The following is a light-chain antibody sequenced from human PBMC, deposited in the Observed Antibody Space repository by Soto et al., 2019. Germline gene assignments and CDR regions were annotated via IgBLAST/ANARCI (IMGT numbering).Light chain of an antibody. CDR2: DNT. CDR1: SSNIGAGYD. Sequence: QPVLTQPPSVSGAPGQRVTISCTGSSSNIGAGYDVHWYQQLPGTAPKLLIYDNTNRPSGVPDRFSGSKSGTSASLAITGLQAEDEAVYYCHSYASSLSGSVFGGGTKVTVL. V-gene: IGLV1-40*01. J-gene: IGLJ2*01. CDR3: HSYASSLSGSV.